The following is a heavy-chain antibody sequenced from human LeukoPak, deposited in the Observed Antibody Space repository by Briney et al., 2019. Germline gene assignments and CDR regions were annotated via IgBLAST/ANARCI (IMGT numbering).Heavy chain of an antibody. V-gene: IGHV3-30*02. D-gene: IGHD2-2*02. Sequence: GGSLRLSSAASGFTFSSYGMHWVRQAPGKGLEWVAFIRYDGSNKYYADSVKGRFTISRDNSKNTLYLQMNSLRAEDTAVYYGATPPLCVVVPAAIIQCFDYGGRGPLATVS. CDR2: IRYDGSNK. CDR1: GFTFSSYG. J-gene: IGHJ4*02. CDR3: ATPPLCVVVPAAIIQCFDY.